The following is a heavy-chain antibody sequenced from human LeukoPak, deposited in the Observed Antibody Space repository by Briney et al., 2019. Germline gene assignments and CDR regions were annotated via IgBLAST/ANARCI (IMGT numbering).Heavy chain of an antibody. CDR2: IMPLFGTA. CDR3: ARDVHGGYGSGWFDP. CDR1: GGTFNNSA. Sequence: SVKVSCKTSGGTFNNSAISWVRQAPGQGLEWLGGIMPLFGTAGYAQKFQGRVTITKDESTRTVYLELTSLTSDDTAVCYCARDVHGGYGSGWFDPWGQGTLVSVSS. D-gene: IGHD5-12*01. J-gene: IGHJ5*02. V-gene: IGHV1-69*05.